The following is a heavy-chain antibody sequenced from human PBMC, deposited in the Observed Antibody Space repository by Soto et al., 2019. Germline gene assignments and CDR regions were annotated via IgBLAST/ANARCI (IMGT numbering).Heavy chain of an antibody. CDR2: ISVSGNII. Sequence: GGSLGLSCAASGFTFSTYEFNWVRQAPGRGLEWISYISVSGNIIKYAESVKGRFTISRDNAENSLHLHMSNLRVDDTALYFCVRDTMRASAAASLDYWGQGTQVTVYS. CDR3: VRDTMRASAAASLDY. V-gene: IGHV3-48*03. D-gene: IGHD2-2*01. CDR1: GFTFSTYE. J-gene: IGHJ4*02.